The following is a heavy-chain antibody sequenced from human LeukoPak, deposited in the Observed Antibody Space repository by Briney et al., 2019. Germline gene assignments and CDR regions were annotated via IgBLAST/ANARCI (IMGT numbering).Heavy chain of an antibody. Sequence: GGSLRLSCAASGFTFSSYTMSWVRQAPGQGLEWVSYITSSTSTIYYADPVKGRFTISRDNARNSLYLQMNSLRDEDTAVYYCTRRTYNDYWGQGTLVTVSS. V-gene: IGHV3-48*02. CDR2: ITSSTSTI. CDR3: TRRTYNDY. J-gene: IGHJ4*02. CDR1: GFTFSSYT. D-gene: IGHD1-1*01.